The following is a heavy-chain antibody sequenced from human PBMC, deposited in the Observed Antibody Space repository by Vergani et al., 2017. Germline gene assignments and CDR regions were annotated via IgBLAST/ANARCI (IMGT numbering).Heavy chain of an antibody. CDR3: ARDLVGNYYGSGSYYNRDWFDP. Sequence: QVQLVQSGAEVKKPGASVKVSCKASGYTFTSYAMHWVRQAPGQRLEGMGWINTGNGNTNYAQKLQGKVTMTTDTSTSTAYMELRSLRSDDTAVYYCARDLVGNYYGSGSYYNRDWFDPWGQGTLVTVSS. J-gene: IGHJ5*02. V-gene: IGHV1-3*04. D-gene: IGHD3-10*01. CDR2: INTGNGNT. CDR1: GYTFTSYA.